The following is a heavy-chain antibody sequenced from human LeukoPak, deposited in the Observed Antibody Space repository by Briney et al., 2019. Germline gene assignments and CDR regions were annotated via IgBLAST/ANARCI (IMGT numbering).Heavy chain of an antibody. D-gene: IGHD3-10*01. V-gene: IGHV4-59*01. CDR1: GGSISSYY. J-gene: IGHJ5*02. Sequence: KASETLSLTCTVSGGSISSYYWSWVRQPPGKGLEWIGYIYYTGSTDCNPSLKSRVTMSVDTSKNQFSLKLSSVTAADTAVYSCARGSVRGEFDPWGQGTLVTVSS. CDR3: ARGSVRGEFDP. CDR2: IYYTGST.